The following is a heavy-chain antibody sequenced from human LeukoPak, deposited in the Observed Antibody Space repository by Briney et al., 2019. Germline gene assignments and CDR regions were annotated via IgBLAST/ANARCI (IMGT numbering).Heavy chain of an antibody. CDR1: GYTFTGYY. J-gene: IGHJ3*02. CDR3: ARAPKYDFWSGYYIGAFDI. V-gene: IGHV1-2*02. CDR2: INPNSGGT. D-gene: IGHD3-3*01. Sequence: GASVKVSCKASGYTFTGYYMHWVRQALGQGLEWMGWINPNSGGTNYAQKFQGRVTITRNTSISTAYMELSSLRSEDTAVYYCARAPKYDFWSGYYIGAFDIWGQGTMVTVSS.